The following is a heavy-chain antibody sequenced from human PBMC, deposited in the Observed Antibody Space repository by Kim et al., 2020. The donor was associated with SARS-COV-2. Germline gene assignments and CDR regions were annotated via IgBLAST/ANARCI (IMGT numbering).Heavy chain of an antibody. CDR2: IYYSGST. CDR1: GGSISSYY. CDR3: ARLRLVEYSSFSLPLYWYLDL. Sequence: SETLSLTCTVSGGSISSYYWSWIRQPPGKGLEWIGYIYYSGSTNYNPSLKSRVTISVDTSKNQFSLKLSSVTAADTAVYYCARLRLVEYSSFSLPLYWYLDLWGRGTLVTVSS. V-gene: IGHV4-59*08. J-gene: IGHJ2*01. D-gene: IGHD6-6*01.